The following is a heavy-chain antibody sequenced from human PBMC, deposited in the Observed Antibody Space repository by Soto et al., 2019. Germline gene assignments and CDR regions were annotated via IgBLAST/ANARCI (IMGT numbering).Heavy chain of an antibody. CDR2: IIPIFGTA. D-gene: IGHD2-2*01. Sequence: QVQLVQSGAEVKKPGSSVKVSCKASGGPFSSYAISWVRQAPGQGLEWMGGIIPIFGTANYAQKVQGSVTITADESTSTAYMELSSLRSEAAALYYCAFLLPASGARASTQHFAYWGKVTLVTVSS. CDR3: AFLLPASGARASTQHFAY. CDR1: GGPFSSYA. J-gene: IGHJ4*02. V-gene: IGHV1-69*01.